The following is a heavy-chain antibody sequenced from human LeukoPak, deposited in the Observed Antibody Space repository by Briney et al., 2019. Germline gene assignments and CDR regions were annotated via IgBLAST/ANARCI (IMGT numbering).Heavy chain of an antibody. J-gene: IGHJ4*02. D-gene: IGHD5-18*01. CDR3: ARVPRGYSYNYFDY. CDR1: GYSFTSYW. V-gene: IGHV5-10-1*01. CDR2: IDPSDSYT. Sequence: PGESLKISCQGSGYSFTSYWISWVRQMPGKGLEWMGRIDPSDSYTNYSPSFQGHVTISADKSISTAYLQWSSLKASDTAMYYCARVPRGYSYNYFDYWGQGTLVTVSS.